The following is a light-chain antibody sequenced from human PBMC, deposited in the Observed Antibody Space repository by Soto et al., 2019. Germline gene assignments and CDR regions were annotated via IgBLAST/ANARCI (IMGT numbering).Light chain of an antibody. V-gene: IGLV1-47*01. CDR1: SSNIGSNH. Sequence: QAVVTQPPSASGTPGQRVTISCSGSSSNIGSNHVYWYQQLPGTAPKLLIYRNNQRPSGVPDRFSGSKSGTSASLAISGLRSEDEDDYYCAAWDDSLSGSYVFGTGTQLTVL. CDR3: AAWDDSLSGSYV. CDR2: RNN. J-gene: IGLJ1*01.